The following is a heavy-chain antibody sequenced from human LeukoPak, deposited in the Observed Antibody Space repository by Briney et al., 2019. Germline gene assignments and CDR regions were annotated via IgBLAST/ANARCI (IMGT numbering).Heavy chain of an antibody. CDR2: INPNSGGT. CDR1: GYTFTDYF. V-gene: IGHV1-2*02. J-gene: IGHJ6*03. D-gene: IGHD1-26*01. CDR3: ARGGAMDV. Sequence: ASVKVSCKASGYTFTDYFIYWVRQAPGQGLEWMGWINPNSGGTNYAQNFQGRVTVTRDTSISTAYMELSSLRSADTAVYHCARGGAMDVWGKGTTVTVSS.